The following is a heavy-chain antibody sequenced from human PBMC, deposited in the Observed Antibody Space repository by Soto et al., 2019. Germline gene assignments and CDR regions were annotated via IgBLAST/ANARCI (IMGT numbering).Heavy chain of an antibody. Sequence: GGSLRLSCSASGFPFSSYAMSWVRPAPGKGLEWVSAISGSGGSTYYADSVKGRFTISRDNSKNTLYLQMNSLRAEDTAVYYCAKETLPTLIVVVTIDYWGQGTLVNVSS. V-gene: IGHV3-23*01. CDR1: GFPFSSYA. J-gene: IGHJ4*02. CDR2: ISGSGGST. CDR3: AKETLPTLIVVVTIDY. D-gene: IGHD2-21*02.